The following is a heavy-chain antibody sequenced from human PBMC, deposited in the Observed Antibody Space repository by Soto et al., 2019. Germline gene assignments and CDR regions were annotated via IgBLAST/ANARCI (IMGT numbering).Heavy chain of an antibody. CDR1: GFTFSNAW. J-gene: IGHJ4*01. D-gene: IGHD2-21*01. V-gene: IGHV3-15*07. CDR3: TTDSYIPIGIIRFDY. CDR2: IKSKTDGGTT. Sequence: EVQLVESGGGLVKPGGSLRLSCAASGFTFSNAWINWVRQAPGKGLEWVGRIKSKTDGGTTDFAAPVKGRFAISRDDSKNMVYLEMNSLKTEDAVVYYCTTDSYIPIGIIRFDYWGHGTLVTVSS.